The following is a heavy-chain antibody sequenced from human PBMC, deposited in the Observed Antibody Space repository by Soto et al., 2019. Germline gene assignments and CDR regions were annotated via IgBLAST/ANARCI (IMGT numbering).Heavy chain of an antibody. J-gene: IGHJ6*02. Sequence: QVQLVQSGAEVKKPGSSVTVSCKASGGTFSSYAISWVRQAPGQGLEWMGRIIPFIGTANYAQKFQGRVTITADDSTRTSYMELTSLRSEDTAVYYCARVVMTTVPASDYYGMDVWGQGTTVTVSS. CDR2: IIPFIGTA. D-gene: IGHD4-4*01. CDR3: ARVVMTTVPASDYYGMDV. V-gene: IGHV1-69*18. CDR1: GGTFSSYA.